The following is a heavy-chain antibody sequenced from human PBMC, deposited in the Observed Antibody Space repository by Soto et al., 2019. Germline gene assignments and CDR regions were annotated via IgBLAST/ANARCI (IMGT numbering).Heavy chain of an antibody. V-gene: IGHV4-30-4*01. D-gene: IGHD2-15*01. J-gene: IGHJ5*01. CDR2: IYKSTTT. CDR1: GDSISTVDYF. CDR3: ARGRYCLTGRCFPNWFDS. Sequence: PSETLSLTCSVSGDSISTVDYFWAWIRQPPGQALEYIGYIYKSTTTYYKPSFESRVAISLDTSKSQFSLTVTSVTAADTAVYFFARGRYCLTGRCFPNWFDSWGQGTLVTVSS.